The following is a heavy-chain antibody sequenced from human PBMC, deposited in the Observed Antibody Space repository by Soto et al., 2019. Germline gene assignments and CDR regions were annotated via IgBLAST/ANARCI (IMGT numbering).Heavy chain of an antibody. CDR2: IHSDGSST. CDR3: ASGDRGAFAL. J-gene: IGHJ3*01. CDR1: GFTFSYYW. D-gene: IGHD3-10*01. V-gene: IGHV3-74*01. Sequence: EVPLLESGGGLVQPGESLRLSCAASGFTFSYYWMHWVRQAPGMGLVWVSRIHSDGSSTTYADSVKGRFTTSRDNARNTLYLQMNSLRAEDTAVYYCASGDRGAFALWGQGTVLTVSS.